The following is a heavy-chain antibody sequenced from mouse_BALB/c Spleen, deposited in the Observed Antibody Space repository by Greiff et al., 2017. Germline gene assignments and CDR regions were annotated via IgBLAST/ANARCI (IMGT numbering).Heavy chain of an antibody. V-gene: IGHV1-87*01. CDR3: ARYPFDY. D-gene: IGHD5-1-1*01. J-gene: IGHJ2*01. Sequence: VQLQQSGAELARPGASVKLSCKASGYTFTSYWMQWVKQRPGQGLEWIGAIYPGDGDTRYTQKFKGKATLTADKSSSTAYMQLSSLASEDSAVYYCARYPFDYWGQGTALTVSS. CDR2: IYPGDGDT. CDR1: GYTFTSYW.